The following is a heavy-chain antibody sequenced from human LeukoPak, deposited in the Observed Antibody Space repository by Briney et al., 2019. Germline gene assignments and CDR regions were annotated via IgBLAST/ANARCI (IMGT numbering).Heavy chain of an antibody. CDR1: GGTFSSYA. Sequence: ASVKVSCEASGGTFSSYAISWVSQAPGQGLEWMGGIIPIFGTANYAQKFQGRVTITADESTSTAYMELSSLRSEDTAVYYCACQKLGIVYWGQGTLVTVSS. CDR2: IIPIFGTA. D-gene: IGHD7-27*01. J-gene: IGHJ4*02. V-gene: IGHV1-69*13. CDR3: ACQKLGIVY.